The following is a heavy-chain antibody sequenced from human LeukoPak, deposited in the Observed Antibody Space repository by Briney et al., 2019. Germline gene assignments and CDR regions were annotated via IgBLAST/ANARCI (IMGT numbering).Heavy chain of an antibody. CDR1: GFTSSSYA. V-gene: IGHV3-23*01. CDR3: AKSDIVVVPAATIDY. CDR2: ISGSGGST. D-gene: IGHD2-2*01. J-gene: IGHJ4*02. Sequence: PGGSLRLSCAASGFTSSSYAMSWVRQAPGKGLEWVSAISGSGGSTYYADSVKGRFTISRDNSKNTLYLQMNSLRAEDTAVYYCAKSDIVVVPAATIDYWGQGTLVTVSS.